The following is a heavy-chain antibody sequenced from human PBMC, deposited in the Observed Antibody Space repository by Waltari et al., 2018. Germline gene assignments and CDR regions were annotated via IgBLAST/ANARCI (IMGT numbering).Heavy chain of an antibody. D-gene: IGHD1-1*01. CDR3: ARLKQLVYYFDS. J-gene: IGHJ4*02. Sequence: EVQLVESGGGLIQPGGSLRLSCAVSGFSVTSNYLTWLRQAPGKGLWWVAVLYSGGGTYYTDSVKGRFTISRDNSNNTLDLQMTGLRADDTAVYFCARLKQLVYYFDSWGQGTQVTVSS. CDR1: GFSVTSNY. CDR2: LYSGGGT. V-gene: IGHV3-53*01.